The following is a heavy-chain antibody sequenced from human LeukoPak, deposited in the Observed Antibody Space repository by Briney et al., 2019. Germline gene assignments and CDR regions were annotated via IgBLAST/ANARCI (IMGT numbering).Heavy chain of an antibody. J-gene: IGHJ3*02. V-gene: IGHV4-59*08. D-gene: IGHD2-21*02. CDR3: ARSIIVVVAAGALDI. CDR2: IYHSGNT. CDR1: GDSISSYY. Sequence: SEILSLTCTVSGDSISSYYWSWIRQPPGKGLEWIGYIYHSGNTNSNPSLKSRVTISVDTTKNQFSLKLSSVTAADTAVYYCARSIIVVVAAGALDIWGQGTMVTVSS.